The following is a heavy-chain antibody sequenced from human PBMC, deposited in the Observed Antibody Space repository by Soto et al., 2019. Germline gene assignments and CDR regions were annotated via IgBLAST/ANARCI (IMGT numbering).Heavy chain of an antibody. CDR2: ISGSGST. Sequence: GVSLRLSCEASGITLILYAMSSLRQAPGKGLEWVSAISGSGSTYYADCVKGRFTISRDNSKKTLYLQMNSLTGEDTAVYYCAKVLRYNYYYNWFDPWGQGTLVTVSS. D-gene: IGHD1-1*01. V-gene: IGHV3-23*01. J-gene: IGHJ5*02. CDR3: AKVLRYNYYYNWFDP. CDR1: GITLILYA.